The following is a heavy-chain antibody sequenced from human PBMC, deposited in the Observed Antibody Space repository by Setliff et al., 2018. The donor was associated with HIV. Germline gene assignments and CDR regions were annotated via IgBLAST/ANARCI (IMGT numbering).Heavy chain of an antibody. J-gene: IGHJ4*02. CDR3: ARSSMAGFDY. Sequence: PSETLSLTCSVSGGSMRSNIYYWGWIRLSPTKGLEWIGSIQLSDTYYNPSLKSRVTISVDTSKDQFSLKLTSLTAADTAVYYCARSSMAGFDYWGQGKLVTVSS. V-gene: IGHV4-39*07. CDR1: GGSMRSNIYY. CDR2: IQLSDT. D-gene: IGHD6-19*01.